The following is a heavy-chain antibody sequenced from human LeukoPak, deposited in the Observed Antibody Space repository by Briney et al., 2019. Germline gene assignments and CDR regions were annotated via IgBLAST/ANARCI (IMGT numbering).Heavy chain of an antibody. J-gene: IGHJ4*02. D-gene: IGHD4-17*01. CDR1: GGTFSSYA. CDR2: IIPIFGTA. CDR3: ARLRVDYGDYARQGSY. V-gene: IGHV1-69*05. Sequence: SVKVSCKASGGTFSSYAISWVRQAPGQGLEWMGRIIPIFGTANYAQKFQGRVTITTDESTNTVYMELNSLRSEDTAVYYCARLRVDYGDYARQGSYWGQGTLVTVSS.